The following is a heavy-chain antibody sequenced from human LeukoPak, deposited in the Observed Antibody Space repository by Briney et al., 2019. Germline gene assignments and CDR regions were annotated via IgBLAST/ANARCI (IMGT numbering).Heavy chain of an antibody. Sequence: GESLKISCEGSGYNFSNCLIGWVRQMPGKGLEWMGIIYLGDSDTRYGPSYQGQVTISADKSISTAYLQWSSLKASDTAMYYCARHGGGGSGGNSGFDYWGQGTLVTVSS. CDR2: IYLGDSDT. V-gene: IGHV5-51*01. CDR3: ARHGGGGSGGNSGFDY. CDR1: GYNFSNCL. J-gene: IGHJ4*02. D-gene: IGHD4-23*01.